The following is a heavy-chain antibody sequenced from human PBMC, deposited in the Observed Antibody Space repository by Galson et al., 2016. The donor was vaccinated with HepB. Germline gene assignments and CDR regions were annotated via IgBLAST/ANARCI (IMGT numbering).Heavy chain of an antibody. CDR3: ARSSFGVSNP. CDR2: MSASNGNT. D-gene: IGHD3-3*01. Sequence: SVKVSCKASGYPYISYGINWVRQAPGQGLEWMGWMSASNGNTDYAQKFHGRVTMTTDTSTNTAYMDLRSLRSDDTAMYYCARSSFGVSNPWGQGTLVTVSS. J-gene: IGHJ5*02. CDR1: GYPYISYG. V-gene: IGHV1-18*01.